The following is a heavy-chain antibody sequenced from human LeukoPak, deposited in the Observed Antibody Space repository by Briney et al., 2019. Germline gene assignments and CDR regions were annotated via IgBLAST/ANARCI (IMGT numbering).Heavy chain of an antibody. CDR1: GFTFSSYW. CDR3: ARDLELAYYDSSGYDY. Sequence: GGSLRLSCAASGFTFSSYWMHWVRQVPGKGLVWVSRINSDGSNTRYADSVKGRFTISGDNAKNTLYQQMNSLRAEDTAVYYCARDLELAYYDSSGYDYWGQGTLVIVSS. J-gene: IGHJ4*02. D-gene: IGHD3-22*01. V-gene: IGHV3-74*01. CDR2: INSDGSNT.